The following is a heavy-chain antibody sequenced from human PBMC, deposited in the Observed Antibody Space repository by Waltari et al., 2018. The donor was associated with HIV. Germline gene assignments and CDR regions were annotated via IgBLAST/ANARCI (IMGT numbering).Heavy chain of an antibody. Sequence: VQLVQSGAEVKKPGASVKVSCKASGYTFTSYYLHWVRQSHGLGLEWMGISNPSGGSTSYAQKFQGRVTMTRDTSTSTVYMELSSLRSEDTAVYYCARVGYYDSSGYPLYYFDYWGQGTLVTVSS. CDR3: ARVGYYDSSGYPLYYFDY. CDR2: SNPSGGST. D-gene: IGHD3-22*01. V-gene: IGHV1-46*03. J-gene: IGHJ4*02. CDR1: GYTFTSYY.